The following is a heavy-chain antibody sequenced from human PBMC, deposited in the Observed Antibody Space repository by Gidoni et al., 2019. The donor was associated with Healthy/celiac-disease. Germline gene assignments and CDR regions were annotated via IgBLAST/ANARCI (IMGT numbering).Heavy chain of an antibody. CDR1: VGSISSSISY. J-gene: IGHJ3*02. V-gene: IGHV4-39*01. D-gene: IGHD3-22*01. CDR3: ARHRYYYDSLVTRDAFDI. Sequence: QLQLQASGPGLVTPSETLSLTCTVSVGSISSSISYWGWIRQPPGKGLEWIGSIYYSGSTYYNPSLKSRVTISVDTSKNQFSLKLSAVTAADTAVYYCARHRYYYDSLVTRDAFDIWGQGTMVTVSS. CDR2: IYYSGST.